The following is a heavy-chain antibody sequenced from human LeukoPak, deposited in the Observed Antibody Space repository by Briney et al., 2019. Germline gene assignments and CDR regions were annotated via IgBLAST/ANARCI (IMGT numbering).Heavy chain of an antibody. Sequence: PPETLSLTCTVSGGSISSTSYYWGWIRQPPGKGLEWIGSIHYSGKTFYNASLKSRVTISVHTSKNQFFLNLIFVTAADTALYYCARHDDYWGQGTLVTVSS. CDR1: GGSISSTSYY. CDR3: ARHDDY. V-gene: IGHV4-39*01. J-gene: IGHJ4*02. CDR2: IHYSGKT.